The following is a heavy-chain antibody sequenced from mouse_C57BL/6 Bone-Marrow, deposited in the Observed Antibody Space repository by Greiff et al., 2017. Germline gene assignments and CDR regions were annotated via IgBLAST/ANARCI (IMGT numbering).Heavy chain of an antibody. J-gene: IGHJ4*01. Sequence: GGGLVQPKGSLKLSCAASGFSFNTYAMNWVRQAPGKGLEWVARIRSKSNNYATYYADSVKDRFTISRDDSESMLYLQMNNLKTEDTAMYYCVRYGNYYSYYAMDYWGQGTSVTVSS. CDR1: GFSFNTYA. CDR3: VRYGNYYSYYAMDY. D-gene: IGHD2-10*02. CDR2: IRSKSNNYAT. V-gene: IGHV10-1*01.